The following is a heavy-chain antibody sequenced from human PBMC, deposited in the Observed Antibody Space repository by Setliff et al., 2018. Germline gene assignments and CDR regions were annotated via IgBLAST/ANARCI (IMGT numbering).Heavy chain of an antibody. J-gene: IGHJ4*02. V-gene: IGHV4-39*01. CDR3: ARGGTFRYFDY. CDR1: GGSVSNSGFF. Sequence: SETLSLTCTVSGGSVSNSGFFWGWLRQAPGKGLEWIGNIYDSGSSNYNASLKSRLIITRDTSKNQISLKLTSVTAADTAVYYCARGGTFRYFDYWGQGTPVTVSS. D-gene: IGHD2-15*01. CDR2: IYDSGSS.